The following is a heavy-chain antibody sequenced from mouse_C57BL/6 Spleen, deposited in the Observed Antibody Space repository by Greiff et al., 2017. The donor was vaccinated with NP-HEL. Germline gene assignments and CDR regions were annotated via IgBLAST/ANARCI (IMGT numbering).Heavy chain of an antibody. Sequence: QVHVKQSGPGLVQPSQSLSITCTVSGFSLTSYGVHWVRQSPGKGLEWLGVIWSGGSTDYNAAFISRLSISKDNSKSQVFFKMNSLQADDTAIYYCARNEELGGYAMDYWGQGTSVTVSS. V-gene: IGHV2-2*01. J-gene: IGHJ4*01. CDR2: IWSGGST. D-gene: IGHD4-1*01. CDR3: ARNEELGGYAMDY. CDR1: GFSLTSYG.